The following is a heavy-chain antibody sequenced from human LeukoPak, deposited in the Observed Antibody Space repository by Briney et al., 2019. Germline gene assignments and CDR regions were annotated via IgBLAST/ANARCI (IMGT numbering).Heavy chain of an antibody. J-gene: IGHJ6*04. Sequence: PGGSLRLSCAASGFTFSSYAMHWVRQAPGKGLEWVAVISYDGSNKYYADSVKRRFTISRDNSKNTLYLQMNSLRAEDTAVYYCAREPGYCSGGSCYSVSYYCYGMEVWGEGNTVTVSS. V-gene: IGHV3-30*04. CDR1: GFTFSSYA. CDR3: AREPGYCSGGSCYSVSYYCYGMEV. CDR2: ISYDGSNK. D-gene: IGHD2-15*01.